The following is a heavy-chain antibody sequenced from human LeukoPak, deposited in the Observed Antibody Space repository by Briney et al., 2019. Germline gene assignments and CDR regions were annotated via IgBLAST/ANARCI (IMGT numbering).Heavy chain of an antibody. V-gene: IGHV4-59*01. CDR1: GGSISSYY. J-gene: IGHJ4*02. CDR3: ARVAPGDEIWGVGAPDY. D-gene: IGHD1-26*01. Sequence: SETLSLTCTVSGGSISSYYWSWIRQPPGKGLEWIGYIYYSGSTHYNPSLKSRVTISVDTSKNQFSLKLSSVTAADTAVYYCARVAPGDEIWGVGAPDYWGQGTLVTVSS. CDR2: IYYSGST.